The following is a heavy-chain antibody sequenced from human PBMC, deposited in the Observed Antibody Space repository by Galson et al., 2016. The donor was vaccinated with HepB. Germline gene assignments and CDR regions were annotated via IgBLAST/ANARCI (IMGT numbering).Heavy chain of an antibody. CDR2: ISAYNGHT. CDR3: ARDIIKRFVEWANFDY. D-gene: IGHD3-3*01. Sequence: SVKVSCKASGYTFTSYGINWVRQAPGQGLEWMGWISAYNGHTSYAQKLQGRVTLTTDTSTSTAYMELRSLRSDDTAVYYCARDIIKRFVEWANFDYWGQGTLVTVSS. J-gene: IGHJ4*02. V-gene: IGHV1-18*01. CDR1: GYTFTSYG.